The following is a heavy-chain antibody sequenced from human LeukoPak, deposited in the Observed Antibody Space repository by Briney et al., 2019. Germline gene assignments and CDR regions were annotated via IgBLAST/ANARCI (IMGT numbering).Heavy chain of an antibody. J-gene: IGHJ4*02. Sequence: SETLSLTCTVSGYSISSGYYWGWIRQTPGKGLEWIGYIYHGGRTDYNPSLKSRVTISVDTSKNQFSLKLSSVTAADTAVYYCARSSWHRGRLDYWGQGTLVTVSS. CDR2: IYHGGRT. V-gene: IGHV4-38-2*02. CDR3: ARSSWHRGRLDY. CDR1: GYSISSGYY. D-gene: IGHD1-26*01.